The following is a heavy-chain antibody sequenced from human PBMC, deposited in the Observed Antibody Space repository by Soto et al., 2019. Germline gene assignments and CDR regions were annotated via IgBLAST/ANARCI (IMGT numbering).Heavy chain of an antibody. J-gene: IGHJ4*02. D-gene: IGHD3-9*01. Sequence: QVQLVESGGGVVQPGRSLRLSCAESGFTFSSYGMHWVRQAPGKGLEWVAVIWYDGSNKYYADSVKGRFTISRDNSKNTLYLQMNSLRAEDKAVYYCARDQMRWYDMIFNYMGQGALVAVYS. CDR1: GFTFSSYG. CDR2: IWYDGSNK. CDR3: ARDQMRWYDMIFNY. V-gene: IGHV3-33*01.